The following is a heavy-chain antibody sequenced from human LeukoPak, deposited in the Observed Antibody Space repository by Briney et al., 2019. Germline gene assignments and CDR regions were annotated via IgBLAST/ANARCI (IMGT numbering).Heavy chain of an antibody. V-gene: IGHV3-21*01. CDR1: GFTFSTYS. Sequence: PGGSLRLSCAASGFTFSTYSMDWVRQAPGKGLEWVSSISSGSDHIFYADSVKGRFTIPRDNAKNSLYLQMDSLRAEDTAVFFCARNDYSTSSGYDYWGQGTLVTVSS. CDR2: ISSGSDHI. CDR3: ARNDYSTSSGYDY. J-gene: IGHJ4*02. D-gene: IGHD6-6*01.